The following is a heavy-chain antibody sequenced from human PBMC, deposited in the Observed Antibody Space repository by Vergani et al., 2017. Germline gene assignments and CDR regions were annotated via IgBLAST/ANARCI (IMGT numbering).Heavy chain of an antibody. D-gene: IGHD2-15*01. CDR3: ARALRVAPS. J-gene: IGHJ4*02. CDR2: IKQDGSEK. V-gene: IGHV3-7*03. CDR1: GFTFSSYW. Sequence: EVQLLESGGGLVQPGGSLRLSCAASGFTFSSYWMSWVRQAPGKGLEWVANIKQDGSEKYYVDSGKGRFTISSDNAKNSLYRQMNSLRAEDTAVYYCARALRVAPSWGQGTLVTVSS.